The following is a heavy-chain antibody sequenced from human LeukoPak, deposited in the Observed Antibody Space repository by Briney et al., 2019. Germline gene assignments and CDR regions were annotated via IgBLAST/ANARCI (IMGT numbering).Heavy chain of an antibody. V-gene: IGHV4-4*07. CDR3: ARVAYSGYDFRGTFDY. J-gene: IGHJ4*02. CDR1: GGSISSYY. Sequence: SETLSLTCTVSGGSISSYYWSWIRQPAGKGLEWIGHIYTSGSANYNPSLKSRVTMSVDTSKNQFSLKLNSVTAADTAVYYCARVAYSGYDFRGTFDYWGQGPLVTVSS. D-gene: IGHD5-12*01. CDR2: IYTSGSA.